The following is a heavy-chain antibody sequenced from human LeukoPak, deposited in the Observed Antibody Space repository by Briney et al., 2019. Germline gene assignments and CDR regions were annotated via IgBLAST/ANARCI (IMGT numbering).Heavy chain of an antibody. J-gene: IGHJ3*02. CDR2: ISWNSGSI. CDR1: GFTFDDYA. CDR3: ARDGSGYYEDAFDI. V-gene: IGHV3-9*01. Sequence: PGGSLRLSCAASGFTFDDYAMHWVRQAPGKGLEWVSGISWNSGSIGYADSVKGRFTISRDNPKNSLYLQMNSLRAEDTAVYYCARDGSGYYEDAFDIWGQGTMVTVSS. D-gene: IGHD3-3*01.